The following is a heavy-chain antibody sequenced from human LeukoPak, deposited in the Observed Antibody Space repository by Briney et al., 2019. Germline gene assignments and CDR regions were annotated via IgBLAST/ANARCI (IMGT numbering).Heavy chain of an antibody. D-gene: IGHD5-18*01. Sequence: SVKVSCKASGGTFSSYAISWVRQAPGQGLEWMGRIIPILGIANYAQKFQGRVTITADKSTSTAYMELNRLRSDDTGVYYCARDTTMITYWFDPWGQGTLVTVSS. CDR3: ARDTTMITYWFDP. V-gene: IGHV1-69*04. CDR1: GGTFSSYA. CDR2: IIPILGIA. J-gene: IGHJ5*02.